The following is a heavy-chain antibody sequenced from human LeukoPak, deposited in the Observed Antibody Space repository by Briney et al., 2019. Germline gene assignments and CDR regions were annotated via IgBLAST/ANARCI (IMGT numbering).Heavy chain of an antibody. J-gene: IGHJ4*02. V-gene: IGHV1-69*05. D-gene: IGHD5-12*01. CDR2: IIPIFGTA. CDR1: GGTFSSYA. CDR3: ARDHNIVAPFDY. Sequence: AASVTVSCKASGGTFSSYAISWVRQAPGQGLEWMGGIIPIFGTANYAQKFQGRVTITRDTSASTAYMELSSLRSEDTAVYYCARDHNIVAPFDYWGQGTLVTVSS.